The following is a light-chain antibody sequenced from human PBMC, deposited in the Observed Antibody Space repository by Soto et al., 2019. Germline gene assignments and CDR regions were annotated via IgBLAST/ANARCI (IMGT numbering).Light chain of an antibody. CDR2: EVV. Sequence: QSVLTQPPSASGSPGLSVTISCTGTKSDIGVYDFVSWYQHHPGKAPRLIIYEVVQRPSGVPDRFSGSRSGNTASLTVSGLQAADEADYFCKSYAGSNTYVFGSGTRSPS. CDR3: KSYAGSNTYV. CDR1: KSDIGVYDF. V-gene: IGLV2-8*01. J-gene: IGLJ1*01.